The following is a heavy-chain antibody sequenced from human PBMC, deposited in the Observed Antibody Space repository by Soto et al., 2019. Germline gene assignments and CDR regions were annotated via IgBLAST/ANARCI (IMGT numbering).Heavy chain of an antibody. CDR2: INHSGST. CDR1: GGSFSGYY. J-gene: IGHJ6*02. CDR3: ARGPTSSWYGVGYYGMDV. Sequence: QVQLQQWGAGLLKPSETLSLTCAVYGGSFSGYYWSWIRQPPGKGLEWIGEINHSGSTNYNPSLTSRVTISVDTSKNQFSLKLSSVTAADTAVYYCARGPTSSWYGVGYYGMDVWGQGTTVTVSS. V-gene: IGHV4-34*01. D-gene: IGHD6-13*01.